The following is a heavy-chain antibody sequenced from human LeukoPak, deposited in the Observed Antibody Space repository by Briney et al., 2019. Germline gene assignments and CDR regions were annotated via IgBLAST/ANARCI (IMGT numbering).Heavy chain of an antibody. V-gene: IGHV3-74*01. CDR1: GFTFSSYW. CDR2: INTDGSST. D-gene: IGHD6-13*01. CDR3: AKVEEISSHYTGGAFDI. Sequence: GGSLRLSCAASGFTFSSYWMHWVRQAPGKGLVWVSRINTDGSSTSYADSVKGRFTISRDNSKNTLYLQMNSLRGEDTAVYYCAKVEEISSHYTGGAFDIWGQGTMVTVSS. J-gene: IGHJ3*02.